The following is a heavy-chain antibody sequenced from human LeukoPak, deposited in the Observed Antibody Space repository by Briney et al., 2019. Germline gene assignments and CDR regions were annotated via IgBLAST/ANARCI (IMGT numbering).Heavy chain of an antibody. D-gene: IGHD2-2*01. V-gene: IGHV3-33*08. CDR2: IWYDGSNK. J-gene: IGHJ4*02. CDR1: GFTFSSYS. Sequence: PGGSLRLSCAASGFTFSSYSMTWVRQAPGKGLEWVAVIWYDGSNKYYADSVKGRFTISRDNSKNTLYLQMNSLRAEDTAVYYCASQYCSSTSCYGIPFDYWGQGTLVTVSS. CDR3: ASQYCSSTSCYGIPFDY.